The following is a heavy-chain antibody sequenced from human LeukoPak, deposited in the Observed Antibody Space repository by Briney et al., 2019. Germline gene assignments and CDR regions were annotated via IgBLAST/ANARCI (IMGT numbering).Heavy chain of an antibody. V-gene: IGHV1-2*02. J-gene: IGHJ4*02. Sequence: ASVKGSCKASGYSFTGYHMHWVRQAPGQGLEWMGWINPNSGGANYAQKFQGRVTMTRDTSISTAYMELSRLRSDDTAVYYCAVGGTGYNTFDYWSQGTLVTVSS. D-gene: IGHD3/OR15-3a*01. CDR3: AVGGTGYNTFDY. CDR1: GYSFTGYH. CDR2: INPNSGGA.